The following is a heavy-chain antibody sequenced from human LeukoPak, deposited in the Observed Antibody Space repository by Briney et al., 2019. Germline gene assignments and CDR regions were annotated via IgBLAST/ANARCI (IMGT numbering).Heavy chain of an antibody. CDR2: IYSGGST. J-gene: IGHJ4*02. Sequence: GGSLRLSCAASGFTVSSNYMSWVRQAPGKGLEWVSVIYSGGSTYYADSVKGRFTISRDNSKNTLYLQMNSLRAEDTAVYYCARSVSARYYFDYWGQGTLVTVSS. V-gene: IGHV3-53*01. CDR3: ARSVSARYYFDY. CDR1: GFTVSSNY. D-gene: IGHD5/OR15-5a*01.